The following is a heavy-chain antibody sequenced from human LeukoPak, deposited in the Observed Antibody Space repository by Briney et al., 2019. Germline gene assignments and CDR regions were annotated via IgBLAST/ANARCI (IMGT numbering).Heavy chain of an antibody. CDR2: IWYDGSNK. V-gene: IGHV3-33*01. CDR3: ARVAAAYSSSTDFDY. J-gene: IGHJ4*02. CDR1: GFTFSSYG. D-gene: IGHD6-6*01. Sequence: GRSLRLSCAASGFTFSSYGMHWVRQAPGKGLEWVAVIWYDGSNKYYADSVKGRFTISRDNSENTLYLQMNSLRAEDTAVYYCARVAAAYSSSTDFDYWGQETLVTVSS.